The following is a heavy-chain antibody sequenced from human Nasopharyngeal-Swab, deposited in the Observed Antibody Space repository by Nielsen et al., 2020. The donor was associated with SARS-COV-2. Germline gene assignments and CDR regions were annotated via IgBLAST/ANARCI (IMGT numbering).Heavy chain of an antibody. CDR2: INTDATST. D-gene: IGHD1-26*01. V-gene: IGHV3-74*01. Sequence: GESLKISCAASRFTFNSYWMHWVRQAPGKGLVWVSRINTDATSTSYADSVKGRFTIFRDNAKNMVFLQMNSLTAEDTAIYYCTRAGYSGSYGGFDSWGQGTLVSVSS. CDR3: TRAGYSGSYGGFDS. CDR1: RFTFNSYW. J-gene: IGHJ4*02.